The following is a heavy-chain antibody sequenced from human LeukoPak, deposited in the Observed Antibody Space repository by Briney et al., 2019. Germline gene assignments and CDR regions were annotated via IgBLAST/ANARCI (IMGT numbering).Heavy chain of an antibody. CDR3: ARILTTVTSDAFDI. J-gene: IGHJ3*02. D-gene: IGHD4-17*01. CDR2: INHSGST. CDR1: GGSFSGYY. Sequence: SETLSLTCAVDGGSFSGYYWSWIRQPPGKGLEWIGEINHSGSTNYNPSLKSRVTISVDTSKNQFSLKLSSVTAADTAVYYCARILTTVTSDAFDIWGQGTMVTVSS. V-gene: IGHV4-34*01.